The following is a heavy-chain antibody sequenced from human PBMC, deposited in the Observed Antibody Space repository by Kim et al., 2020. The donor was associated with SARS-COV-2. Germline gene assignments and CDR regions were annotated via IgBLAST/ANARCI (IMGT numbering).Heavy chain of an antibody. V-gene: IGHV3-23*01. D-gene: IGHD3-10*01. CDR3: AKGGFGITMVRGVINLNGMDV. Sequence: GGSLRLSCAASGFTFSSYAMSWVRQAPGKGLEWVSAISGSGGSTYYADSVKGRFTISRDNSKNTLYLQMNSLRAEDTAVYYCAKGGFGITMVRGVINLNGMDVWGQGTTVTVSS. CDR1: GFTFSSYA. J-gene: IGHJ6*02. CDR2: ISGSGGST.